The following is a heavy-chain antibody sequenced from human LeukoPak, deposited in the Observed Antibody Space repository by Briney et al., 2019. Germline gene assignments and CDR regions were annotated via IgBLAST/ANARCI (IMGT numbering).Heavy chain of an antibody. D-gene: IGHD1-14*01. J-gene: IGHJ3*02. CDR1: GYSISSDYY. Sequence: SETLSLTCAVSGYSISSDYYWGWIRQPPGKGLEWIGSLYHIGSTYYNPSLKSRVTISVDTSKNQVSLKLSAVTAADTAVYYCARVQTGPVSFDIWGQGTMVTVSS. V-gene: IGHV4-38-2*01. CDR3: ARVQTGPVSFDI. CDR2: LYHIGST.